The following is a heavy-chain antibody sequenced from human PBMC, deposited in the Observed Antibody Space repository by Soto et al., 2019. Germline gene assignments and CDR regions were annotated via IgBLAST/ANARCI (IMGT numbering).Heavy chain of an antibody. J-gene: IGHJ4*02. Sequence: QVQLVQSGAEVKKPGASVKVSCKASGYTFTSYGISWVRQAPGQGLEWMGWISAYNGNTNYAQKLQGRVTITTETPTSTAYRELGSLRSDDTAVYYCARAMVRGVTRYYFDYWGQGTLVTVSS. D-gene: IGHD3-10*01. CDR1: GYTFTSYG. CDR2: ISAYNGNT. CDR3: ARAMVRGVTRYYFDY. V-gene: IGHV1-18*01.